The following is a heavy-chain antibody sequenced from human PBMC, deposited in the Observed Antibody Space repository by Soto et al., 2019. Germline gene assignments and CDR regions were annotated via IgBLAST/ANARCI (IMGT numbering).Heavy chain of an antibody. CDR2: ISSNGGST. Sequence: EVQLVESGGGLVQPGGSLRLSCAASGFTFSSYAMHWVRQAPGKGLEYVSAISSNGGSTYYANSVKGRFTISRDNSKNTLYLQRGGLRVWDMAVYYCARNRGTLWFGEFGGFDYWGQGTLVPVSS. CDR1: GFTFSSYA. V-gene: IGHV3-64*01. D-gene: IGHD3-10*01. CDR3: ARNRGTLWFGEFGGFDY. J-gene: IGHJ4*02.